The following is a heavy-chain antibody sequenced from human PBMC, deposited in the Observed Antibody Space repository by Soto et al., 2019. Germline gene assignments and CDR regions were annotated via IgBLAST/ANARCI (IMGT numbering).Heavy chain of an antibody. J-gene: IGHJ6*02. D-gene: IGHD3-10*01. CDR3: AKHRPLWFGELLSNYYCYGIDV. CDR2: ISGSGGST. V-gene: IGHV3-23*01. Sequence: EVQLLESGGGLVQPGGSLRLSCAASGFTFSSYAMSWVRQAPGKGLEWVSAISGSGGSTYYADSVKGRFTISRDNSKNTLYLQLNSLRAEDTAVYYCAKHRPLWFGELLSNYYCYGIDVWGQGTTFTVSS. CDR1: GFTFSSYA.